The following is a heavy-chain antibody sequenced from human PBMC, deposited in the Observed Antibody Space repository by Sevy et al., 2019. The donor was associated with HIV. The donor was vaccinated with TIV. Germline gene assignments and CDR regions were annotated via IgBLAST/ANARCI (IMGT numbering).Heavy chain of an antibody. J-gene: IGHJ6*03. V-gene: IGHV1-18*01. Sequence: ASVKVSCKASGYTFTYHAISWVRQAPGQGLEWVGWTSAYNGNTNYAQKLQDRVTMTSDTSTSTAYMELRNLRSDDTAVYYCARLFSGYMDVWGKGTPVTVSS. CDR1: GYTFTYHA. CDR3: ARLFSGYMDV. D-gene: IGHD3-10*02. CDR2: TSAYNGNT.